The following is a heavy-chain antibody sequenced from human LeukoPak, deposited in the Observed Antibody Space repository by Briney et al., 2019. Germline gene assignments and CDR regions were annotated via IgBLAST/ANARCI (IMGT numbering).Heavy chain of an antibody. CDR3: ARASRYGDYVSWFDP. Sequence: ASVKVSCKASGYTFTVYYMHWVRQAPGQGLEWMGGIIPIFGTANYAQKFQGRVTITADESTSTAYMELSSLRSEDTAVYYCARASRYGDYVSWFDPWGQGTLVTVSS. V-gene: IGHV1-69*13. D-gene: IGHD4-17*01. J-gene: IGHJ5*02. CDR1: GYTFTVYY. CDR2: IIPIFGTA.